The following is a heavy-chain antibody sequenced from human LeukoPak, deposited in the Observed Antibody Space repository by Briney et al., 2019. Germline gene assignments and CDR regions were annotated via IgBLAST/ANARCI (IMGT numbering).Heavy chain of an antibody. CDR1: VCTLSIYA. CDR3: KRETSTKLWLTFDY. Sequence: PGGSLRLSCAAPVCTLSIYAMHGVRQAPGKGLEWVAVISYDGANKYYADSVRGRFTISRDNSKNTLYLQMNRLRAEDTALYYCKRETSTKLWLTFDYWGQGTLVTVSS. D-gene: IGHD5-18*01. V-gene: IGHV3-30*04. CDR2: ISYDGANK. J-gene: IGHJ4*02.